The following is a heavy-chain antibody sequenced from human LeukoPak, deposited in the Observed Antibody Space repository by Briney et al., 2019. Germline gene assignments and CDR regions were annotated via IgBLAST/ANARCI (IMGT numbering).Heavy chain of an antibody. Sequence: PSETLSLTCTVSGGSISSYYWSWIRQPPGKGLEWIGYIYYSGSTNYNPSLKSRVTISVDTSKNQFSLKLSSVTAADTAVYYCARERGTAMVGRYYFDYWGQGTLVTVSS. D-gene: IGHD5-18*01. V-gene: IGHV4-59*01. CDR2: IYYSGST. CDR1: GGSISSYY. CDR3: ARERGTAMVGRYYFDY. J-gene: IGHJ4*02.